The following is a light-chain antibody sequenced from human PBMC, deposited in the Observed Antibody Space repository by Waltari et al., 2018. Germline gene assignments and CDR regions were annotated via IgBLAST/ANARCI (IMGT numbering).Light chain of an antibody. J-gene: IGLJ3*02. CDR3: GTWDDGLSAWV. V-gene: IGLV1-51*01. CDR2: DHQ. Sequence: QSVLTQPPSVSAAPGQRVTISCSGSRSNIGNNFVSWYQQVPGTAPKLLICDHQKRPAGMPERFSGSKSGTSAALGINGLQTGDEADYYCGTWDDGLSAWVFGGGTKVTVL. CDR1: RSNIGNNF.